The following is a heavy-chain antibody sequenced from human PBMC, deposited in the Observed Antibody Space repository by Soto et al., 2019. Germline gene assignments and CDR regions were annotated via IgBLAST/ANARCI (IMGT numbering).Heavy chain of an antibody. V-gene: IGHV4-61*01. D-gene: IGHD4-17*01. CDR3: ARGATVTQYDY. CDR1: GFSVSSGSFY. J-gene: IGHJ4*02. CDR2: GSYSGTT. Sequence: PSETLSLPCTVSGFSVSSGSFYWAWIRQPPGKGLEWIGFGSYSGTTNYKPSLKSRVTISVDTSRSQISLKVSSLTAADTAVYYCARGATVTQYDYWGQGTLVTVSS.